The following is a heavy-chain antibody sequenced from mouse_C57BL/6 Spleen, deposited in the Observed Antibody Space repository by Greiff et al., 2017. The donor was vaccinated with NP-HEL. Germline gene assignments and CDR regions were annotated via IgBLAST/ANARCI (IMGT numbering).Heavy chain of an antibody. J-gene: IGHJ2*01. V-gene: IGHV1-80*01. CDR2: IYPGDGDT. Sequence: QVQLQQSGAELVKPGASVKISCKASGYAFSSYWMSWVKQRPGQGLEWIGQIYPGDGDTNYNGKFKGKATLTADKSSSTAYMQLSSLTSEDSAVYYCARSLGQFDYWGQGTTLTVSS. CDR1: GYAFSSYW. D-gene: IGHD4-1*01. CDR3: ARSLGQFDY.